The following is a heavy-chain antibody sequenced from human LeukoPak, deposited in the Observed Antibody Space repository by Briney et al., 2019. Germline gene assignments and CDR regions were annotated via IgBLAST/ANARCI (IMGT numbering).Heavy chain of an antibody. CDR2: INPNSGGT. D-gene: IGHD1-26*01. CDR3: ARHPYSGSYHFDY. V-gene: IGHV1-2*02. Sequence: ASVKVSCKASGYIFTGYYMHWVRQAPRQGLEWMGWINPNSGGTNSAQKFQGRVTMTRDTSISTAYMELSRLTSDETAVYYCARHPYSGSYHFDYWGQGTLVTVSS. CDR1: GYIFTGYY. J-gene: IGHJ4*02.